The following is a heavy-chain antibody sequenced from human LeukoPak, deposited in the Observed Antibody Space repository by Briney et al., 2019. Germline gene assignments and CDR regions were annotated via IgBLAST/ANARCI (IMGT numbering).Heavy chain of an antibody. CDR1: GFTFDDYA. Sequence: GGSLRPSCAASGFTFDDYAMHWVRQAPGKGLEWVSLISGDGGSTYYADSVKGRFTISRDNSKNSLYLQMSSLRTEDTALYYCAKDPDLVTMDPGSYWGQGTLVTVSS. V-gene: IGHV3-43*02. CDR2: ISGDGGST. J-gene: IGHJ4*02. D-gene: IGHD4/OR15-4a*01. CDR3: AKDPDLVTMDPGSY.